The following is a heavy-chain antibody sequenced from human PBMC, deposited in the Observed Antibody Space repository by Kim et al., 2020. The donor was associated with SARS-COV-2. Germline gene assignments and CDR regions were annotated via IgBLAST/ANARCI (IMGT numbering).Heavy chain of an antibody. CDR3: ARHYRPSILYFDY. J-gene: IGHJ4*02. CDR2: IYYSGST. CDR1: GGSISSSSYY. V-gene: IGHV4-39*01. D-gene: IGHD6-6*01. Sequence: SETLSLTCTVSGGSISSSSYYWGWIRQPPGKGLEWIGSIYYSGSTYYNPSLKSRVTISVDTSKNQFSLKLSYVTAADTAVYCCARHYRPSILYFDYWGQGTPVTRSS.